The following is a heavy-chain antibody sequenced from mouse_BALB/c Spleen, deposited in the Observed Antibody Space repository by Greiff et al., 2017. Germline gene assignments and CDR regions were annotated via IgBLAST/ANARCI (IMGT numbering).Heavy chain of an antibody. CDR2: ISSGGST. Sequence: EVKVEESGGGLVKPGGSLKLSCAASGFTFSSYAMSWVRQTPEKRLEWVASISSGGSTYYPDSVKGRFTISRDNARNILYLQMSSLRSEDTAMYYCARGQGLRSYAMDYWGQGTSVTVSS. D-gene: IGHD2-4*01. J-gene: IGHJ4*01. CDR3: ARGQGLRSYAMDY. CDR1: GFTFSSYA. V-gene: IGHV5-6-5*01.